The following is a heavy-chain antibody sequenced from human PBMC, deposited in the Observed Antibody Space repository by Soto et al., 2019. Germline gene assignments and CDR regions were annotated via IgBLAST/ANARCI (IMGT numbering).Heavy chain of an antibody. Sequence: GGSLRLSCAASGFTFSDHYMSWIRQSPRKGVEWVSYISSGGGAMYSADCVQGRFTISRDNTKNSLYLQMNSLRAEDTAVYFCARVKECSSTSCYARDAFDIWGQGTMVTVSS. V-gene: IGHV3-11*01. CDR2: ISSGGGAM. J-gene: IGHJ3*02. D-gene: IGHD2-2*01. CDR1: GFTFSDHY. CDR3: ARVKECSSTSCYARDAFDI.